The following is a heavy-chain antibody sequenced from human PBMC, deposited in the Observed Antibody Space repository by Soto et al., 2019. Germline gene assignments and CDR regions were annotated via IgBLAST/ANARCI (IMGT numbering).Heavy chain of an antibody. V-gene: IGHV4-39*01. CDR3: ARQATVVTPGFDY. Sequence: PSETLSLTCTVSGGSISSSSYYWGWIRQPPGKGLEWIGSIYYSGSTYYNPSLKSRVTISVDTSKNQFSLKLSSVTAADTAVYYCARQATVVTPGFDYWGQGTLVTSPQ. J-gene: IGHJ4*02. D-gene: IGHD4-17*01. CDR1: GGSISSSSYY. CDR2: IYYSGST.